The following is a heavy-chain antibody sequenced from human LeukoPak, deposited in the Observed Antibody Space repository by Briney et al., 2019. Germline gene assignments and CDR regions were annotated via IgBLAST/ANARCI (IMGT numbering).Heavy chain of an antibody. CDR3: AKDPLRGYSSGWPYYFDY. CDR2: ISYDGSNK. Sequence: QPGRSLRLSCAASGFTFSSYGMHWVRQAPGKGLEWVAVISYDGSNKYYADSVKGRFTISRDNSKNTLYLQMNSLRAEDTAVYYCAKDPLRGYSSGWPYYFDYWGQGTLVTVSS. V-gene: IGHV3-30*18. CDR1: GFTFSSYG. J-gene: IGHJ4*02. D-gene: IGHD6-19*01.